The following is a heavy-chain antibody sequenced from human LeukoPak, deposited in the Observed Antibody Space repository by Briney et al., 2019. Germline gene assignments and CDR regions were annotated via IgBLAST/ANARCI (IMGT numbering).Heavy chain of an antibody. CDR3: ARGDGSGSYLLDH. Sequence: GGSLRLSCSASGFIFSDYAMHWVRQAPGKGLEWVAFISHDGGSDYHADSMKGRIATSRANSRNTVYLQMNSLRVEDTAVYFCARGDGSGSYLLDHWGQGILVAVSS. D-gene: IGHD3-10*01. CDR2: ISHDGGSD. V-gene: IGHV3-30*09. J-gene: IGHJ4*02. CDR1: GFIFSDYA.